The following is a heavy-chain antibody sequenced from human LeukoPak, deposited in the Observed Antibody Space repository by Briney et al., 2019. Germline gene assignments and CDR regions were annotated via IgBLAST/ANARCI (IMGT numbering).Heavy chain of an antibody. Sequence: GGSLRLSCAASGLSFSDYSISWIRQSPGKGPEWISYVMSGRGSTNYADSVKGRFTISRDNAKNSVALQLDGLRADDTAVYFCTRERRGSYYAFESWGQGTLVTVSS. CDR3: TRERRGSYYAFES. D-gene: IGHD3-16*01. J-gene: IGHJ4*02. CDR1: GLSFSDYS. CDR2: VMSGRGST. V-gene: IGHV3-11*05.